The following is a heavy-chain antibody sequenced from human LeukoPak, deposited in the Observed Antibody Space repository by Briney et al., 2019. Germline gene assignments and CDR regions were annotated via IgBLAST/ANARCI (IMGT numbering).Heavy chain of an antibody. V-gene: IGHV1-46*01. Sequence: PGASVKVSCKASGYTFTSYYMHWVRQAPGQGLEWMGIINPSGGSTSYAQKFQGGVTMTRDTSTSTVYMELSSLRSEDTAVYYCARDWGDYYDSSGPSYPVGAFDIWGQGTMVTVSS. D-gene: IGHD3-22*01. CDR2: INPSGGST. CDR3: ARDWGDYYDSSGPSYPVGAFDI. CDR1: GYTFTSYY. J-gene: IGHJ3*02.